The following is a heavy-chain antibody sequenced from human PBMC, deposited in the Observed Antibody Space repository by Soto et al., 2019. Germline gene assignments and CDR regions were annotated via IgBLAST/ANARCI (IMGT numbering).Heavy chain of an antibody. J-gene: IGHJ4*02. D-gene: IGHD2-15*01. CDR1: GGTFSSYA. CDR3: ARDLGGWPDY. CDR2: IIPIFGTA. V-gene: IGHV1-69*13. Sequence: ASVKVSCKASGGTFSSYAISWVRQAPGQGLEWMGGIIPIFGTANYAQKFQGRVTITADESASTAYMELSSLRSEDTAVYYCARDLGGWPDYLGQGTLVTVSS.